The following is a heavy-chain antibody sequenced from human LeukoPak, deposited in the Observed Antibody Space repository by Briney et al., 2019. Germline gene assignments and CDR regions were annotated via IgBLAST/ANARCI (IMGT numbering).Heavy chain of an antibody. V-gene: IGHV1-8*01. CDR1: GYTFTSYD. CDR2: MNPNSGKT. J-gene: IGHJ5*02. CDR3: ARGTGLGP. Sequence: GASVKVSCKASGYTFTSYDINWVRQAAGHGLEWMGWMNPNSGKTGNAQKFQGRVTMTRNTSISTAYMELSSLRSEDTAGYCCARGTGLGPWGQGTLVTVSS.